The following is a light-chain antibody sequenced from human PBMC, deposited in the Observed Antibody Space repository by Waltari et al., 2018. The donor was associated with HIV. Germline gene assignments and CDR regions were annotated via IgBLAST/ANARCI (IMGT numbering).Light chain of an antibody. Sequence: QYALTQPPSVSGAPGQSVTISCSGHSFHIGARFDVPWYHRVPGAAPKLLIPGSTNRPSGVPDRFSGSTSGASASLTISELQTEDEGDYFCQSYDNSPSAWVFGTGTTLTVL. CDR2: GST. V-gene: IGLV1-40*01. J-gene: IGLJ3*02. CDR3: QSYDNSPSAWV. CDR1: SFHIGARFD.